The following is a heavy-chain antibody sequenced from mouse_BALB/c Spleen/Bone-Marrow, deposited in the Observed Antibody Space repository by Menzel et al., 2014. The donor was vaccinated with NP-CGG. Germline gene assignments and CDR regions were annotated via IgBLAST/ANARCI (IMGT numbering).Heavy chain of an antibody. Sequence: EVKLVESGGGLVQPGGSLKLSCAASGFTFSSYGMSWVRQTPDKRLELVATINSNGGSTYYPDSVKGRFTISRDNAKNTLYLQMSSLKFEDTAMYYCARPYRYYFDYWGQGTTLTVSS. CDR2: INSNGGST. CDR1: GFTFSSYG. V-gene: IGHV5-6-3*01. CDR3: ARPYRYYFDY. D-gene: IGHD2-14*01. J-gene: IGHJ2*01.